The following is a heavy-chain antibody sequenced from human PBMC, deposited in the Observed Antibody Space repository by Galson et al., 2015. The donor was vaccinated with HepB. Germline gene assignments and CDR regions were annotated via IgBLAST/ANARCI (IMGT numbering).Heavy chain of an antibody. J-gene: IGHJ4*02. D-gene: IGHD4-11*01. V-gene: IGHV3-9*01. Sequence: SLRLSCAASGFTFDDYAMLWVRQAPGKGLEWVSGISWSSGSIGYADSVKGRFTISRDNAKNSLYLQMNSLRAEDTALSYCAKGDLWRYSRGTTCHAQFDYWGRGTLVTVSS. CDR1: GFTFDDYA. CDR3: AKGDLWRYSRGTTCHAQFDY. CDR2: ISWSSGSI.